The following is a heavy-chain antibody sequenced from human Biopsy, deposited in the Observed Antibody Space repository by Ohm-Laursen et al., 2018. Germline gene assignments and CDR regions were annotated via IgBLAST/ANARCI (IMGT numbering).Heavy chain of an antibody. CDR1: VGSLNFYY. CDR2: MYYSGST. D-gene: IGHD3-16*01. CDR3: VRGRSPATY. J-gene: IGHJ4*02. Sequence: SDTLSLPCPVSVGSLNFYYWRWIRQPPGKGLEWIGYMYYSGSTKYSPSLKNRVTVSFDTSRNQFSLKLTSMTPADTAVYYCVRGRSPATYWGQGALVIVSS. V-gene: IGHV4-59*07.